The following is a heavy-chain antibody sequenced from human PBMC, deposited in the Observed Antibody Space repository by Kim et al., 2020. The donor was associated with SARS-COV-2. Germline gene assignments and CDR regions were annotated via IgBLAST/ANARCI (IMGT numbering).Heavy chain of an antibody. CDR3: ARGSTSYPTYNWFDP. V-gene: IGHV3-64*02. CDR2: ISHNGDNT. CDR1: GFTFSTYA. D-gene: IGHD2-2*01. J-gene: IGHJ5*02. Sequence: GGSLRLSCAASGFTFSTYAMHWVRQAPGKGLEYVSGISHNGDNTYYAGSVKGRFTISRDNSKNTLYLQMGSLRPEDMAVYYCARGSTSYPTYNWFDPWGQGTLVTVSS.